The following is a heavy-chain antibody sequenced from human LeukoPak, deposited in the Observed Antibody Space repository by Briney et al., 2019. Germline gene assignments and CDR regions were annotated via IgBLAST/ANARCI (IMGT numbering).Heavy chain of an antibody. J-gene: IGHJ6*03. Sequence: GGSLRLSCTASGFTFSSYSMNWVRQAPGKGLEWVSSVSTSSSYIYYADSVKGRFTISRDNAKNSLYLQMNSLRAEDTAVYYCARDAYCSGGSCYWSGLGYYYYYYYMDVWGKGTTVTVSS. CDR2: VSTSSSYI. D-gene: IGHD2-15*01. CDR1: GFTFSSYS. V-gene: IGHV3-21*01. CDR3: ARDAYCSGGSCYWSGLGYYYYYYYMDV.